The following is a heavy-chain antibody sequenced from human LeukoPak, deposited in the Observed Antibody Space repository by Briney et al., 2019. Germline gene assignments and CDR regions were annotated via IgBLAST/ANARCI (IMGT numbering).Heavy chain of an antibody. CDR3: ARVPLHDSSGHYYPH. J-gene: IGHJ1*01. D-gene: IGHD3-22*01. CDR1: GYTFTNYG. Sequence: ASVKVSCKTSGYTFTNYGMHWVRQAPGQRLEWMGWINGGNGNAKYSQNFQGRVTIIRDTPASTAYMELSSLRSEDTAVYYCARVPLHDSSGHYYPHWGQGTLVTVSS. CDR2: INGGNGNA. V-gene: IGHV1-3*01.